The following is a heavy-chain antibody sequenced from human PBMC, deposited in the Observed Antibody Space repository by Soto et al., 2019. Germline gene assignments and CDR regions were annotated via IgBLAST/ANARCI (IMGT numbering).Heavy chain of an antibody. D-gene: IGHD2-15*01. V-gene: IGHV3-23*01. CDR3: PKRHCIGGGCRPSEYYFDY. Sequence: EVQLLESGGGLVQPGGSLRLSCAASGFTLSSYGMSWVRQAPGKGLEWVSGISTSGDRTYYADSVKGRFTISRDNSKDTLFLQMNSLRAEDTSVYYCPKRHCIGGGCRPSEYYFDYWGQGTLVTVSS. J-gene: IGHJ4*02. CDR2: ISTSGDRT. CDR1: GFTLSSYG.